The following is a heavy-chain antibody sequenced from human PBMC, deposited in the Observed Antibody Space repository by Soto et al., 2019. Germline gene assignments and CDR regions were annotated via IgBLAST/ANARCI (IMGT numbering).Heavy chain of an antibody. CDR2: IWFDGSNK. D-gene: IGHD1-20*01. J-gene: IGHJ4*02. CDR3: ARVGITGTTFRGFDY. V-gene: IGHV3-33*01. CDR1: GFTFSIYG. Sequence: QVQLVESGGGVVQPGRSLRLSCAASGFTFSIYGMHWVRQAPGKGLERVALIWFDGSNKYYADSVKGRFTISRDNSKNTLYQQINSLRAEDMAVYSCARVGITGTTFRGFDYWGQGTLVTVSP.